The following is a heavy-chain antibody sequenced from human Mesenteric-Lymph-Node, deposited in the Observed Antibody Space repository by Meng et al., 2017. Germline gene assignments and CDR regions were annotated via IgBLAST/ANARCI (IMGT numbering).Heavy chain of an antibody. Sequence: GESLKISCAASGFTFNSHAMSWVRQAPGKGLEWVSFVSGSGYTTYYADSVKGRFTISRHNSKNTLYLQMNSLRAEDTAVYYCAETGGYYDSSGYLQFDYWGQGTLVTVSS. CDR2: VSGSGYTT. CDR1: GFTFNSHA. V-gene: IGHV3-23*01. D-gene: IGHD3-22*01. CDR3: AETGGYYDSSGYLQFDY. J-gene: IGHJ4*02.